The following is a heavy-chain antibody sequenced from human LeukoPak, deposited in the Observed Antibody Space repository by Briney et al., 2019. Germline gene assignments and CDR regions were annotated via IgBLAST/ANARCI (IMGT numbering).Heavy chain of an antibody. CDR1: GGSISSGDYY. CDR3: ARGPYGSGSYY. D-gene: IGHD3-10*01. J-gene: IGHJ4*02. Sequence: SQTLSLTCTVSGGSISSGDYYWSWIRQPPGKGLEWIGYIYYSGTTYYNPSLKSRVAISVDTSKNQFSLKLTSVTAADTAVYYCARGPYGSGSYYWGQGTLVTVSS. CDR2: IYYSGTT. V-gene: IGHV4-30-4*01.